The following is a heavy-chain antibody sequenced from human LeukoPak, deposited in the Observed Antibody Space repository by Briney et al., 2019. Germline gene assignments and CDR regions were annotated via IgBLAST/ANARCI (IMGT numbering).Heavy chain of an antibody. CDR3: ASPYCGGDCSPITQGAFDI. Sequence: SVKVSCKTSGGTFSSFAISWVRQAPGQGLERMGGVIPIFGTANYAQKFQGRVTITTDESTSTAYMELSSPRSEDTAVYYCASPYCGGDCSPITQGAFDIWGQGTMVTVSS. V-gene: IGHV1-69*05. J-gene: IGHJ3*02. CDR2: VIPIFGTA. CDR1: GGTFSSFA. D-gene: IGHD2-21*02.